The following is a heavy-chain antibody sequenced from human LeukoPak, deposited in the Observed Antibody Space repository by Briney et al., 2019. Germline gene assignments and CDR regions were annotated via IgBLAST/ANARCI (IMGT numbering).Heavy chain of an antibody. CDR2: IYHSGST. Sequence: PSETLSLTCSVSGDSISLSFYYWGWIRQPPGKGLEWIGSIYHSGSTYYNPSLKSRVTISVDTSKNQFSLKVSSVTAADTAVYYCAREAAYCSGGSCHYYYMDVWGKGTTVTVSS. V-gene: IGHV4-39*07. J-gene: IGHJ6*03. CDR1: GDSISLSFYY. CDR3: AREAAYCSGGSCHYYYMDV. D-gene: IGHD2-15*01.